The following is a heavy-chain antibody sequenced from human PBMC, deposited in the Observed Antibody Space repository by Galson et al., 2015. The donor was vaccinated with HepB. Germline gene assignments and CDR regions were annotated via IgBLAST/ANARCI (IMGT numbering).Heavy chain of an antibody. V-gene: IGHV3-74*01. J-gene: IGHJ6*02. CDR3: ARGQNFGLDI. CDR2: VRNDGGST. Sequence: SLRLSCASSGFTFSNFPMHWVRQAPGKGLVWVARVRNDGGSTSHADSVKGRFIISRDNAKNTLYLQMNSLRVEDTAVYYCARGQNFGLDIWGQGTTVTVSS. CDR1: GFTFSNFP.